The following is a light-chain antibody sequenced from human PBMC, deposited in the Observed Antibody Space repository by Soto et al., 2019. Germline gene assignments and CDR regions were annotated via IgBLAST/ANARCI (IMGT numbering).Light chain of an antibody. CDR2: EVS. V-gene: IGLV2-14*01. CDR3: SSYTPSNTCV. CDR1: NSDVGGYNY. J-gene: IGLJ3*02. Sequence: QSALTQPASVSGSPGQSITISCTGTNSDVGGYNYVSWYQQHPGKAPKLIIYEVSDRPSGISTRFSASKSGNTASLTISGLQAEDEADYYCSSYTPSNTCVFGGGTKLTVL.